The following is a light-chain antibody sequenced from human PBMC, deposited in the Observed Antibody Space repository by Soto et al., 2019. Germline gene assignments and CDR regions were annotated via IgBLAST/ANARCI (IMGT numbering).Light chain of an antibody. CDR2: DAS. Sequence: DIVLTQSPGTLSLSPGERATLSCRASQSVRGTSLAWYQQKPGQAPRLLIYDASSRATGIPDRFSGGGSGTDFTLTISRLEPEDFAMYYCQHYGSSPPITFGQGTRLEIK. J-gene: IGKJ5*01. V-gene: IGKV3-20*01. CDR1: QSVRGTS. CDR3: QHYGSSPPIT.